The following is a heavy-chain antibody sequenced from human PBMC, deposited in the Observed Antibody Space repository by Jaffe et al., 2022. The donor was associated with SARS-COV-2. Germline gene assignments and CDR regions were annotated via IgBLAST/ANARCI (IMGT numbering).Heavy chain of an antibody. CDR1: GGSISSSYW. V-gene: IGHV4-4*02. Sequence: QVQLEESGPGLVKPAGTLSLICTVSGGSISSSYWWGWVRQPPGTGLEWVGQISHSGTANDNPSLKSRVMMSVDKSMNQFFLNLASVTAADTAVYYCVTSLYGRFEDWGQGTPVIVSS. CDR3: VTSLYGRFED. J-gene: IGHJ4*02. D-gene: IGHD3-10*01. CDR2: ISHSGTA.